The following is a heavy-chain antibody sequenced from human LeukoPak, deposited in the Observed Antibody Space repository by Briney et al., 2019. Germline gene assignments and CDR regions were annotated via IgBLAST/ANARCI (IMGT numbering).Heavy chain of an antibody. CDR1: GFTFSSYA. V-gene: IGHV3-74*01. J-gene: IGHJ4*02. CDR3: ARFNGYYDSFDY. D-gene: IGHD3-22*01. Sequence: PGGSLRLSCAASGFTFSSYAMTWVRQAPGKGLVWVSRINSDGSSTSYADSVKGRFTISRDNAKNTLYLQMSSLRAEDTAVYYRARFNGYYDSFDYWGQGTLVTVSS. CDR2: INSDGSST.